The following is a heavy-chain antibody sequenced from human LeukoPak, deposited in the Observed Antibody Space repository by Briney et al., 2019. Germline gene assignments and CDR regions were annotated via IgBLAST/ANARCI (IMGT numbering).Heavy chain of an antibody. CDR1: GGSVSSGSHY. Sequence: SETLSLTCTVSGGSVSSGSHYWSWIRQPPEKGLEWIGYIYYTGSINYNPSIKSRVTISVDTSKNQFSLKLRSVTAADTAVYYCARDGLLDPFDYWGQGTLITVSS. CDR3: ARDGLLDPFDY. CDR2: IYYTGSI. J-gene: IGHJ4*02. D-gene: IGHD1-1*01. V-gene: IGHV4-61*01.